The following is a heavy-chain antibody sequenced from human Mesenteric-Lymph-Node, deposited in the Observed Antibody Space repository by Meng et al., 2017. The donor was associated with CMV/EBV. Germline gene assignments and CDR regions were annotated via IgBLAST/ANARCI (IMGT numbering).Heavy chain of an antibody. CDR3: ARRSAAGGDFDY. D-gene: IGHD6-13*01. V-gene: IGHV4-39*01. Sequence: TVSGGSISSSSYYWGCIRQPPGKGLEWIGSIYYSGSTYYNPSLKSRVTISVDTSKNQFSLKLSSVTAADTAVYYCARRSAAGGDFDYWGQGTLVTVSS. J-gene: IGHJ4*02. CDR2: IYYSGST. CDR1: GGSISSSSYY.